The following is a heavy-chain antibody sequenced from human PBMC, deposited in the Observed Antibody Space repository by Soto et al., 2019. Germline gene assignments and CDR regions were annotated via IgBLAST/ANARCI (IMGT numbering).Heavy chain of an antibody. CDR2: IKQDGSEK. Sequence: EVQLVESGGGLVQPGGSLRLSCAASGFTFSSYWMSWVRQAPGKGLEWVANIKQDGSEKYYVDSVKGRFTISRDNAKNSLYLQMNSLRAEDTAVYYCARGPATPHYYYMDVWCKGTTVTVSS. V-gene: IGHV3-7*01. J-gene: IGHJ6*03. CDR3: ARGPATPHYYYMDV. CDR1: GFTFSSYW.